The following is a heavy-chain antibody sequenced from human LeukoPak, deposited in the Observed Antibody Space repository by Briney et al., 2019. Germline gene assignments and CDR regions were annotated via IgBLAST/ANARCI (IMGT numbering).Heavy chain of an antibody. CDR1: GFTFSGDS. CDR3: ARSDLPFLELLDY. J-gene: IGHJ4*02. Sequence: PGGSLRLSCAASGFTFSGDSMNWVRQAPGKGLEWVSYISSSSNKIYYADSVKGRFITSRDNVKNSLYLQMNSLRDEDTAVYYCARSDLPFLELLDYWGQGTLVTVSS. V-gene: IGHV3-48*02. D-gene: IGHD3-3*01. CDR2: ISSSSNKI.